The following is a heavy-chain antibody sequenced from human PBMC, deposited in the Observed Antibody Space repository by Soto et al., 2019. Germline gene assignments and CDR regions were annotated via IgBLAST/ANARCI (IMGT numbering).Heavy chain of an antibody. Sequence: SVKVSCKASGGTFSIYTISWVRQAPGQGLEWMGRIIPILGIANYAQKFQGRVTITADKSTSTAYMELSSLRSEDTAVYYCAREMAPSGYDTYDYWGQGTLVTVSS. J-gene: IGHJ4*02. CDR2: IIPILGIA. CDR3: AREMAPSGYDTYDY. D-gene: IGHD5-12*01. CDR1: GGTFSIYT. V-gene: IGHV1-69*04.